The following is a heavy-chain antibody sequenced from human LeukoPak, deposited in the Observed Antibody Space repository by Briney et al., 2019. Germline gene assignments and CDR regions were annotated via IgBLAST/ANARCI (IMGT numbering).Heavy chain of an antibody. V-gene: IGHV3-48*03. CDR1: GFTFSIYE. Sequence: GGSLRLSCAASGFTFSIYEINWVRQAPGKGLEWISYISGSGDTAYYADSVKGRFTMSRDNAENSVYLQMSSLRAEDTAIYYCASHYFDFWRGYYDYWGQGTLVTVSS. CDR2: ISGSGDTA. D-gene: IGHD3-3*01. J-gene: IGHJ4*02. CDR3: ASHYFDFWRGYYDY.